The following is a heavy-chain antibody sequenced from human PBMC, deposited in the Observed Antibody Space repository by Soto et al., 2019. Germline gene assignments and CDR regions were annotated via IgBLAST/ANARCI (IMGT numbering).Heavy chain of an antibody. Sequence: HEHLVQSGAEVKRPGASLKVSCKASGYSFTGYYIHWVRQAPGQGLAWMGWINPDSGATNYAQNFQGRVTLTSDTSISTASMDLTSLTSDDTAVYYCARGDYGTGGYPFPYFDYWGQGTLVIVYS. V-gene: IGHV1-2*02. CDR2: INPDSGAT. J-gene: IGHJ4*02. D-gene: IGHD2-8*02. CDR3: ARGDYGTGGYPFPYFDY. CDR1: GYSFTGYY.